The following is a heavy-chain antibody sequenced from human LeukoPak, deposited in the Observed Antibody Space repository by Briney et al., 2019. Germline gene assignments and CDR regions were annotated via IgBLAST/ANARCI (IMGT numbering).Heavy chain of an antibody. CDR3: ARGEIAAAVDY. J-gene: IGHJ4*02. V-gene: IGHV4-59*08. D-gene: IGHD6-13*01. CDR1: GGSISSYY. Sequence: SETLSLTCTVSGGSISSYYWSWIRQPPGKGLEWIGYIYYSGSTNYNPSLKSRVTISVDTSKNQFSLKLSSVTAADTAVYYCARGEIAAAVDYWGQGTLVTVSS. CDR2: IYYSGST.